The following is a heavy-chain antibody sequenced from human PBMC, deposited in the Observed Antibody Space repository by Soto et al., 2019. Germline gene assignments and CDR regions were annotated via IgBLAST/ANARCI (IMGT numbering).Heavy chain of an antibody. CDR1: GGSFSGYY. CDR2: INHSGST. V-gene: IGHV4-34*01. Sequence: SETLSLTCAVYGGSFSGYYWSWIRQPPGKGLEWIGEINHSGSTNYNPSLKSRVTISVDTSKNQFSLKLSSVTAADTAVYYCARSSYDYVWGSYLPDKYYFDYWGQGTLVTVSS. J-gene: IGHJ4*02. D-gene: IGHD3-16*02. CDR3: ARSSYDYVWGSYLPDKYYFDY.